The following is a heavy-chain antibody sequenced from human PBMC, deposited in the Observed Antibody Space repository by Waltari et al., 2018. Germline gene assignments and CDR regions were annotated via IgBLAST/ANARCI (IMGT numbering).Heavy chain of an antibody. D-gene: IGHD6-19*01. CDR1: GFTFSSYS. CDR2: ISRSSSYI. V-gene: IGHV3-21*01. J-gene: IGHJ4*02. Sequence: EVQLVESGGGLVKPGGSLRLSCAASGFTFSSYSMNLVRQAPGKGLWWGSSISRSSSYIDYADAGKGRFTISRDNAKSSLYLQMNSLSAEDTAVYYCARDGLYSSGWYVDYWGQGTLVTVSS. CDR3: ARDGLYSSGWYVDY.